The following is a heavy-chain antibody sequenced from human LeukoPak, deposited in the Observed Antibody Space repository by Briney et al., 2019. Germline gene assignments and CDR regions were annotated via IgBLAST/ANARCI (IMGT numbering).Heavy chain of an antibody. CDR1: GGSISSSSYY. J-gene: IGHJ5*02. V-gene: IGHV4-39*01. CDR3: ARQWRSIVVVPAALGWWFDP. D-gene: IGHD2-2*01. Sequence: PSETLSLTCTVSGGSISSSSYYWGWIRQPPGKGLEWIGSIYYSGSTYYNPSLKSRVTISVDTSKNQFSLKLSSVTAADTAVYYRARQWRSIVVVPAALGWWFDPWGQGTLVTVSS. CDR2: IYYSGST.